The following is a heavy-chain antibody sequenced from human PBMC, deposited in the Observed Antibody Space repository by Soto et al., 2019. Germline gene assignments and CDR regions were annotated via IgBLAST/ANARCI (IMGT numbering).Heavy chain of an antibody. CDR2: IGTAGDT. CDR1: GFTFSSYD. J-gene: IGHJ4*01. CDR3: TTDSYMTNIIVRFDY. V-gene: IGHV3-13*01. Sequence: GGSLRLSCAASGFTFSSYDMHWVRQATGKGLEWVSAIGTAGDTYYPGSVKGRFTISRENAKNSLYLQMNSLKTEDTAIYYCTTDSYMTNIIVRFDYWGHGTLVTVSS. D-gene: IGHD4-17*01.